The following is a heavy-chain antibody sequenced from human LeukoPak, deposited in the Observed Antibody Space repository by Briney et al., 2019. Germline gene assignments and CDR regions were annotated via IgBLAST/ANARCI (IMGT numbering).Heavy chain of an antibody. CDR1: GNYW. CDR3: VSFYETN. Sequence: GGSLSLSCAASGNYWMHWVRQAPGKGLVWVSHVNSDGSWTSHADSVKGRFTISKDNAKNTAYLQMNNLRTEDTAVYYCVSFYETNWGRGTLVTVSS. CDR2: VNSDGSWT. D-gene: IGHD2-2*01. V-gene: IGHV3-74*01. J-gene: IGHJ4*02.